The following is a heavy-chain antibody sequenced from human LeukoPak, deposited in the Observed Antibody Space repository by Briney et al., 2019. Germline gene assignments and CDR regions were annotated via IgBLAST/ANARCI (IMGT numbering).Heavy chain of an antibody. CDR3: ARGDCSAGSCYSGDYYYIMDV. CDR2: ISYDGSDK. Sequence: PGGSLRLSCAASGFTFSTYTLHWVRQAPGKGLEWVAVISYDGSDKSYADSVKGRFTISRDNSKNTLYLQMNSLNPEDTAVYYCARGDCSAGSCYSGDYYYIMDVWGQGTTVTVSS. CDR1: GFTFSTYT. J-gene: IGHJ6*02. D-gene: IGHD2-15*01. V-gene: IGHV3-30-3*01.